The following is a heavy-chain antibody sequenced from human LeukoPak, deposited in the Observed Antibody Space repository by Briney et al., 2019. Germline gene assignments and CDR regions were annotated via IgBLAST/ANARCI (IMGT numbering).Heavy chain of an antibody. CDR3: AKEVGYGMDV. Sequence: GSLRLSCAASGFTFSSYGFHWVRPAPGKGLEWVAVIPYDGSNKYYADSVKGRFTISRDNSKNTLYLQMNTLRAEDTAVYYCAKEVGYGMDVWGQGTTVTVSS. CDR1: GFTFSSYG. CDR2: IPYDGSNK. V-gene: IGHV3-30*18. D-gene: IGHD1-26*01. J-gene: IGHJ6*02.